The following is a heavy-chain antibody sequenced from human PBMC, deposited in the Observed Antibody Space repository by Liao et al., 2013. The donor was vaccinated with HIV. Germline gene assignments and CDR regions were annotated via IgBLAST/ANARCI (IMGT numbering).Heavy chain of an antibody. J-gene: IGHJ3*02. Sequence: QVQLQESGPGLVKPSETLSLTCTVSGGSISSYYWSWIRQPPGKGLEYIGTIYSSGRTNLNSSFKSRVTISMDTSKNQFSLKLSSVTAADTAVYYCAREEAGKWLRYHIDAFDIWGQGTMVTVSS. CDR1: GGSISSYY. CDR3: AREEAGKWLRYHIDAFDI. CDR2: IYSSGRT. D-gene: IGHD5-12*01. V-gene: IGHV4-59*12.